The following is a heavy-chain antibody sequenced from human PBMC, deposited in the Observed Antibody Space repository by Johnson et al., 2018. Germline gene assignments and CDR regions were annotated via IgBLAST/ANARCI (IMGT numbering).Heavy chain of an antibody. CDR2: IWYDGTNK. CDR1: GFTFSTYG. Sequence: QVQLVESGGGLVQXGGSXRLXCAASGFTFSTYGMHWVRQAPGKGLEWVAVIWYDGTNKYYADAVKGRFTIPRENSKDTLYLQMNSLRAEDTAVYYCARDEIAVVPGALDYYYGRDVWGQGTTVRVSS. J-gene: IGHJ6*02. D-gene: IGHD2-2*01. V-gene: IGHV3-33*08. CDR3: ARDEIAVVPGALDYYYGRDV.